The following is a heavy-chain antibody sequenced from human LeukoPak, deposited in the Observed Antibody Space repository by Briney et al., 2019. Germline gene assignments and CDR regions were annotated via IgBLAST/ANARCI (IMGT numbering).Heavy chain of an antibody. CDR1: GGSISSYY. D-gene: IGHD3-10*01. CDR3: ATEGIITMVRGAPFDY. CDR2: IYYSGST. J-gene: IGHJ4*02. Sequence: PSETLSLTCTVSGGSISSYYWSWIRQPPGKGLEWIGYIYYSGSTNYNPSLKSRVTISVDTSKNQFSLKLSSVTAADTAVYYCATEGIITMVRGAPFDYWGQGTLVTVSS. V-gene: IGHV4-59*12.